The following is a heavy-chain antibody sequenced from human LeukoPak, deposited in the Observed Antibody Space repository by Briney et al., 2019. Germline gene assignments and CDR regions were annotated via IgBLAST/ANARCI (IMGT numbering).Heavy chain of an antibody. CDR1: GFTFSSYS. V-gene: IGHV3-21*01. CDR2: ISSSSSYI. D-gene: IGHD2-2*02. J-gene: IGHJ6*03. Sequence: PGGSLRFSCAASGFTFSSYSMNWVRQAPGKGLEWVSSISSSSSYIYYADSVKGRFTISRDNAKNSLYLQMNSLRAEDTAVYYCARWFEVVPAAIEYYYYMDVWGKGTTVTVSS. CDR3: ARWFEVVPAAIEYYYYMDV.